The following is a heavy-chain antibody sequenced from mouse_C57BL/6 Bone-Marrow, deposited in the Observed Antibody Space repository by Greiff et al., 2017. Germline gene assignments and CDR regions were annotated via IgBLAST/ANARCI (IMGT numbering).Heavy chain of an antibody. CDR1: GYAFSSSW. Sequence: VQLQQSGPELVKPGASVKISCKASGYAFSSSWMNWVKQRPGKGLEWIGRIYPGDGDTNYNGKFKGKATLTADKSSSTAYMQLSSLTSEDSAVYFCARWLLYYFDYWGQGTTLTVSS. J-gene: IGHJ2*01. CDR2: IYPGDGDT. V-gene: IGHV1-82*01. D-gene: IGHD2-3*01. CDR3: ARWLLYYFDY.